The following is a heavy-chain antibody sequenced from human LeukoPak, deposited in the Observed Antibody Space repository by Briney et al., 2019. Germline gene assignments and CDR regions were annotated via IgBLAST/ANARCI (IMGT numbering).Heavy chain of an antibody. CDR3: ARNYGDYRLTWWLDP. CDR2: ISYEGDST. CDR1: GFIFRIYG. D-gene: IGHD4-17*01. V-gene: IGHV3-30*03. J-gene: IGHJ5*02. Sequence: GRSLRLSCAASGFIFRIYGMHWVRQAPGKGLEWVALISYEGDSTYYADSVKGRFTISRDNSKDMLYLQMNSLRAEDTAVYYCARNYGDYRLTWWLDPWGQGTLVTVSA.